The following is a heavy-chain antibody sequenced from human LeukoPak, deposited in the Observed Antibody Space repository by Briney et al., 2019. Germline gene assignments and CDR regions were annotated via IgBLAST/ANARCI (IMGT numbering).Heavy chain of an antibody. CDR3: ARSDTAVADFDY. CDR1: GFTFSSYA. D-gene: IGHD6-19*01. V-gene: IGHV3-64*01. Sequence: PGGSLRLSCAASGFTFSSYAMHWVRQAPGKGLEYVSAISSNGGSTYYANSVKGRFTISRDNSKNTLYLQMGSLRAEDMAVYYCARSDTAVADFDYWGQGTLVTVSS. J-gene: IGHJ4*02. CDR2: ISSNGGST.